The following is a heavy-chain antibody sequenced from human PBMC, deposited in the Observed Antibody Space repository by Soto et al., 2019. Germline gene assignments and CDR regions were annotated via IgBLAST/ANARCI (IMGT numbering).Heavy chain of an antibody. CDR3: ARGRIAVAGIWGDPHYYYGMDV. Sequence: PSETLSLTCAVYGGSFSGYNWSWIRQPPGKGLEWIGEINHSGSTNYNPSLKSRVIISLDTSKNQFSLKLSSVTAADTAVYYCARGRIAVAGIWGDPHYYYGMDVWGQGTTVTVSS. CDR1: GGSFSGYN. V-gene: IGHV4-34*01. D-gene: IGHD6-19*01. CDR2: INHSGST. J-gene: IGHJ6*02.